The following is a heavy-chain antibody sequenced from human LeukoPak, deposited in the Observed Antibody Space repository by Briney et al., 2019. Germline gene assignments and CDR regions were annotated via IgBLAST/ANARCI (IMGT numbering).Heavy chain of an antibody. CDR2: ISYDGSNK. CDR3: AKERIVATIPDYFDY. CDR1: GFTLRSYE. J-gene: IGHJ4*02. D-gene: IGHD5-12*01. Sequence: PGGSLRLSCAASGFTLRSYEMNWVRQAPGKGLEWVAVISYDGSNKYYADSVKGRFTISRDNSKNTLYLQMNSLRAEDTAVYYCAKERIVATIPDYFDYWGQGTLVTVSS. V-gene: IGHV3-30*18.